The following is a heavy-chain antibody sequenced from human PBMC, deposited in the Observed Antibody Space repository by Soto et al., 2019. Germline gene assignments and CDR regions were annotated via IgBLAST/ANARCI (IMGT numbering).Heavy chain of an antibody. J-gene: IGHJ4*02. CDR1: GVSFTSDSTY. Sequence: LCLSCTVSGVSFTSDSTYWVWIRQHPGKGLEWFGIIYYSDSTDYKPSHKRRLTISLAASKNQYSEKRSPVTAANTAVYCGGRDPSSGCYYTDLWGQGTLVTVSS. D-gene: IGHD1-26*01. CDR3: GRDPSSGCYYTDL. CDR2: IYYSDST. V-gene: IGHV4-31*02.